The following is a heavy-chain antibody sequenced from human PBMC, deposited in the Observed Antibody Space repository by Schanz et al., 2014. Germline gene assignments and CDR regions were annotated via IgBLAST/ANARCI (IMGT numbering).Heavy chain of an antibody. V-gene: IGHV3-23*01. CDR3: ARPRFDYGEVDY. CDR2: LSGSGGST. D-gene: IGHD4-17*01. J-gene: IGHJ4*02. Sequence: EVQLLESGGGLVQPGGSLRLSCAASGFTFSSYAMSWVRQAPVKGLEWVSALSGSGGSTYYADSVRGRFTISRDRFQNTLYLRMSSLRAEDTAVYYCARPRFDYGEVDYWGQGTLVTVSS. CDR1: GFTFSSYA.